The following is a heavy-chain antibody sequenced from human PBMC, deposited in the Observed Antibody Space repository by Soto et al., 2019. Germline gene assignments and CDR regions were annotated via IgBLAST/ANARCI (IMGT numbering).Heavy chain of an antibody. CDR1: GLIVNNNY. CDR2: IHSGNSA. Sequence: EMQLVESGGGLVNPGGSLRLSCAASGLIVNNNYMNWVRQAPGKGLEWVSVIHSGNSASYADSVMGRFTISRHNSKNMVYLQMNSLRAEDTAVYYCARDPGYCSGGICYRYTDVWGKGTTVTVSS. D-gene: IGHD2-15*01. CDR3: ARDPGYCSGGICYRYTDV. J-gene: IGHJ6*03. V-gene: IGHV3-53*04.